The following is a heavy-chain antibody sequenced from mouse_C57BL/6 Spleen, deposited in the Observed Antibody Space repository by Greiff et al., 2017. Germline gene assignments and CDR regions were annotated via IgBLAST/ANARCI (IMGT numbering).Heavy chain of an antibody. V-gene: IGHV5-4*03. CDR3: ARGGENYYFDY. CDR1: GFTFSSYA. Sequence: EVKLMESGGGLVKPGGSLKLSCAASGFTFSSYAMSWVRQTPEKRLEWVATISDGGSYTYYPDNVKGRFTISRDNAKNNLYLQMSHLKSEDTAMYYCARGGENYYFDYWGQGTTLTVSS. CDR2: ISDGGSYT. J-gene: IGHJ2*01.